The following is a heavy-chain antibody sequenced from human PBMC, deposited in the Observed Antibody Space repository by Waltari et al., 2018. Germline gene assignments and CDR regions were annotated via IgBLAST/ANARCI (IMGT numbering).Heavy chain of an antibody. CDR2: ISGSGGST. D-gene: IGHD3-3*01. CDR1: GFTFSSYA. J-gene: IGHJ4*02. Sequence: EVQLLESGGGLVQPGGSLRLSCAASGFTFSSYAMSWVRQAPGKGLEWVSAISGSGGSTYYADSVKGRFTISRDNSKNTLYLQMNSLRAEDTAVYYCAKDLTYYDFWSGYLVYWGQGTLVTVSS. V-gene: IGHV3-23*01. CDR3: AKDLTYYDFWSGYLVY.